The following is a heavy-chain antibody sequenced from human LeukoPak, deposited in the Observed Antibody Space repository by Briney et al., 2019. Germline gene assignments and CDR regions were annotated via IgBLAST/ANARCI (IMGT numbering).Heavy chain of an antibody. CDR3: ARDAYSGSLPDY. CDR2: INPNSGGT. CDR1: GYTFNGYY. V-gene: IGHV1-2*02. Sequence: ASVKVSCKASGYTFNGYYMHWVRQAPGQGLEWMGWINPNSGGTNYAQKFQGRVTMTRDTSISTAYMELSRLRSDDTAVYYCARDAYSGSLPDYWGQGTLVTVSS. D-gene: IGHD2-15*01. J-gene: IGHJ4*02.